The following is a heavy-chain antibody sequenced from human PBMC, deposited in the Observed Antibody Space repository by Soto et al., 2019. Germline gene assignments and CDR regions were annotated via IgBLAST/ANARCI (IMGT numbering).Heavy chain of an antibody. J-gene: IGHJ4*02. D-gene: IGHD6-19*01. CDR3: ARGRPSSGWGIVYYFDY. CDR2: IIPIFGTA. Sequence: GASVKVSCKASGGTFSSYAISWVRQAPGQGLEWMGGIIPIFGTANYAQKFQGRVTITADESTSTAYMELSSLRSEDTAVYYCARGRPSSGWGIVYYFDYWGQGTLVTVSS. V-gene: IGHV1-69*13. CDR1: GGTFSSYA.